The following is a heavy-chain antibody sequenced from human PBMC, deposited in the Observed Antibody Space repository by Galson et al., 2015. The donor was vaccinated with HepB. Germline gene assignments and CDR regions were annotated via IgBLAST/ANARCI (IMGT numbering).Heavy chain of an antibody. CDR3: ASVLDGSGSFYNMLAY. CDR1: GFTFSRHA. CDR2: ISSDINTK. D-gene: IGHD3-10*01. Sequence: SLRLSCAASGFTFSRHAFHWVRQAPGKGLQWLSLISSDINTKNYADSVKGRFSVSRDNSRDTVYLQMNGLRPEDTAVYFCASVLDGSGSFYNMLAYWGQGIMVTVSS. V-gene: IGHV3-30*04. J-gene: IGHJ4*02.